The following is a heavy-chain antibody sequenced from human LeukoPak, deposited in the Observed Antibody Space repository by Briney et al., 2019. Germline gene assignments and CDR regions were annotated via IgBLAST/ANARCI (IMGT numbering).Heavy chain of an antibody. CDR3: ARHEGDILTGYYNGFDY. D-gene: IGHD3-9*01. CDR1: DESFSGYF. J-gene: IGHJ4*02. Sequence: PSETLSLTCVVYDESFSGYFWSWIRQPPGKGLEWIGEINHSGSTNYNPSLKSRVTISVDTSKNQFSLKLSSVTAADTAVYYCARHEGDILTGYYNGFDYWGQGTLVTVSS. CDR2: INHSGST. V-gene: IGHV4-34*01.